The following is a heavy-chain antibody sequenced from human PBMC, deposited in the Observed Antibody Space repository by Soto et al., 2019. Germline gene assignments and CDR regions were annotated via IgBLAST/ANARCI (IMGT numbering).Heavy chain of an antibody. J-gene: IGHJ5*02. CDR1: GGSISSGGYS. V-gene: IGHV4-30-2*02. D-gene: IGHD1-26*01. Sequence: PSETLSLTCAVSGGSISSGGYSWSWIRQPPGKGLEWIGYIYHSGSTYYNPSLKSRVTMSVDRSKNQFSLKLSSVTAADTAVYYCASGGSSNWFDPWGQGTLVTVSS. CDR2: IYHSGST. CDR3: ASGGSSNWFDP.